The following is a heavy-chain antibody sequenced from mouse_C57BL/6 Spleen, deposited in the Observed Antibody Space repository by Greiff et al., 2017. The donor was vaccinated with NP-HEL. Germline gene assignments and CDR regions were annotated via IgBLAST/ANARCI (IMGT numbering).Heavy chain of an antibody. Sequence: VMLVESGPELVKPGASVKISCKASGYAFSSSWMNWVKQRPGKGLEWIGRIYPGDGDTNYNGKFKGKATLTADKSSSTAYMQLSSLTSEDSAVYFCARGYHDGYLLYYFDYWGQGTTLTVSS. CDR2: IYPGDGDT. CDR1: GYAFSSSW. CDR3: ARGYHDGYLLYYFDY. V-gene: IGHV1-82*01. J-gene: IGHJ2*01. D-gene: IGHD2-3*01.